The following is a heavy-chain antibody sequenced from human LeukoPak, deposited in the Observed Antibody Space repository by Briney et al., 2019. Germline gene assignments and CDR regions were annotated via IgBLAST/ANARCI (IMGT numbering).Heavy chain of an antibody. J-gene: IGHJ4*02. Sequence: SETLSLTCSVSGGSITSRSYYWGWIRQPPGKGLEWIGSIYYSGVTFYNPSLKSRVTISVDTSKNQFSLKLSSVTAADTAVYYCARFAWSGYYFDYWGQGTLVTVSS. V-gene: IGHV4-39*07. CDR3: ARFAWSGYYFDY. D-gene: IGHD3-3*01. CDR2: IYYSGVT. CDR1: GGSITSRSYY.